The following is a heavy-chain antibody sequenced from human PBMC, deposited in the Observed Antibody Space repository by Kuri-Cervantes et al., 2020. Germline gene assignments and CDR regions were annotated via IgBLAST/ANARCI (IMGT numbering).Heavy chain of an antibody. CDR3: ANYQTRAGY. CDR1: GFTFSSYA. V-gene: IGHV3-23*01. Sequence: GESLKISCAASGFTFSSYAMSWVRQAPGKGLEWVSSISGSGGSTYYADSVKGRFTISRDNSKNTLYLQMNSLRAEDTAVYYCANYQTRAGYWGHGTLVTVSS. J-gene: IGHJ4*01. D-gene: IGHD2-2*01. CDR2: ISGSGGST.